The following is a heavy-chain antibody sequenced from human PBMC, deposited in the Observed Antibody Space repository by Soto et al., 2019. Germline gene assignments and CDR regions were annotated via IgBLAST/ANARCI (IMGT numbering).Heavy chain of an antibody. CDR1: GDSVGNGPYY. CDR2: IYYSGST. J-gene: IGHJ6*02. CDR3: ARVGSSCHSGGCYYYYGLGV. Sequence: QVRLQESGPGLVKPSETLSLSCLVSGDSVGNGPYYWSWIRQSPGEGLEWIAYIYYSGSTNVNPSLESLFNISIDMSKNQFFLELRSVTAADAAVYFCARVGSSCHSGGCYYYYGLGVWGQGTTVAISS. D-gene: IGHD1-26*01. V-gene: IGHV4-61*01.